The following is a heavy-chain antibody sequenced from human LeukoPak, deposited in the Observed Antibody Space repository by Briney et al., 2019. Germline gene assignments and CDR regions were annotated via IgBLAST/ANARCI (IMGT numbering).Heavy chain of an antibody. CDR3: ARDAPGNTALDY. J-gene: IGHJ4*02. V-gene: IGHV3-74*01. Sequence: GGSLRLSCAASGFTFSMYWMDWVGHPPGKGMVWVSLINSDATSTSYPDSVKGPFTISRDNAKNTLYLQMNSLRVEDTALYYCARDAPGNTALDYWGQGSLVTVSS. D-gene: IGHD5-18*01. CDR2: INSDATST. CDR1: GFTFSMYW.